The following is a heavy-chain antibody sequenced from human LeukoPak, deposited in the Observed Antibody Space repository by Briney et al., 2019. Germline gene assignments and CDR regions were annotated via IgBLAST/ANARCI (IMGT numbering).Heavy chain of an antibody. CDR3: ARDSHVWGILHYMDV. Sequence: PGGSLRLSCAASGFTFSSYSMSWVRQAPGKGLEWVSAISSSGSSTYYADSVKGRFTISRDNSKNTLYLQMDSLRAEDTAVYYCARDSHVWGILHYMDVWGKGTTVTVSS. J-gene: IGHJ6*03. CDR1: GFTFSSYS. CDR2: ISSSGSST. V-gene: IGHV3-23*01. D-gene: IGHD3-16*01.